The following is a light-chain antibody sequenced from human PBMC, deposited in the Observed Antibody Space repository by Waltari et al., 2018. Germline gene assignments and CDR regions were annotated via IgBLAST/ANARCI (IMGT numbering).Light chain of an antibody. CDR1: SSDVGSYNL. CDR2: EVS. J-gene: IGLJ3*02. Sequence: QSALTQPASVSGSPGQSITISCTGTSSDVGSYNLVSWYQQHPGKAPKLIIYEVSKRPSGVSYRFSGSKSGNTASLTISGLQAEDEADYYCCSYAGSSTWVFGGGTKLTVL. V-gene: IGLV2-23*02. CDR3: CSYAGSSTWV.